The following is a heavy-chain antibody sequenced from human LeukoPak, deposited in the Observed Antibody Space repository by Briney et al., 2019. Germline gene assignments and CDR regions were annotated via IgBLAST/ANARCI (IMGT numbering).Heavy chain of an antibody. Sequence: GGSLRLSCAASGFNFNTYTMNWVRQAPGKGLEWVSSIRSSSSYIYYTDSVKGRFTISRDNAKNSLYLQMNSLRAEDTAVYYCARELRYYFDYWGQGTLVTVSS. V-gene: IGHV3-21*01. CDR2: IRSSSSYI. CDR3: ARELRYYFDY. J-gene: IGHJ4*02. CDR1: GFNFNTYT.